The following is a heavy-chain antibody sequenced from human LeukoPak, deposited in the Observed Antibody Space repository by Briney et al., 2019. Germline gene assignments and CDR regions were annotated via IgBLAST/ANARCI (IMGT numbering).Heavy chain of an antibody. V-gene: IGHV4-39*07. Sequence: PSETLSLTCTVSGGSISSSSYYWGWIRQPPGKGLEWIGSIYYSGSTYYNPSLKSRVTISVDTSKNQFSLKLSSVTAADTAVYYCAREDIAGWPGHFDYWGQGTLVTVSS. CDR2: IYYSGST. CDR3: AREDIAGWPGHFDY. CDR1: GGSISSSSYY. D-gene: IGHD5-12*01. J-gene: IGHJ4*02.